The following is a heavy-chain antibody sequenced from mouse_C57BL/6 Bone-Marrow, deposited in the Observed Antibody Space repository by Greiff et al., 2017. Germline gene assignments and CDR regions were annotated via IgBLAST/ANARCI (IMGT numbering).Heavy chain of an antibody. V-gene: IGHV1-63*01. CDR3: ARKAVNWYFDV. CDR2: IYPGGGYT. CDR1: GYTFTNYW. Sequence: QVHVKQSGAELVRPGTSVKMSCKASGYTFTNYWIGWAKQRPGHGLEWIGDIYPGGGYTNYNEKFKGKATLTADKSSSTAYMQFSSLTSEDSAIYYCARKAVNWYFDVWGTGTTVTVSS. J-gene: IGHJ1*03.